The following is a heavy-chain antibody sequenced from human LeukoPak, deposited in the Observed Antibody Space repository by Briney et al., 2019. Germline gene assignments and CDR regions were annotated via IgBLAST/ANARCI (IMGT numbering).Heavy chain of an antibody. V-gene: IGHV1-69*05. D-gene: IGHD4-17*01. CDR3: ARELDDYGDINWFDP. CDR2: IIPIFGTA. J-gene: IGHJ5*02. Sequence: SVKVSCKASGGTFSSYAISWVRQAPGQGLEWMGGIIPIFGTANYAQKFQGRVTITTDESTSTAYMELSSLRSEDTAVCYCARELDDYGDINWFDPWGQGTLVTVSS. CDR1: GGTFSSYA.